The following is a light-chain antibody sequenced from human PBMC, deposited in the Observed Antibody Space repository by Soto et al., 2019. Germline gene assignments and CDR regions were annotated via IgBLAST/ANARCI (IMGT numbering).Light chain of an antibody. CDR3: QQTDSSRA. J-gene: IGKJ1*01. V-gene: IGKV1-39*01. CDR2: AAS. Sequence: DIQLPPNRTCLSASVGDRVTITFRASQSINKYLNWYQQKPGKAPKLLIYAASSLQSGVPSRFSGSGSGTDFTLTISSLQPEDFATYYCQQTDSSRAFGQGTKVDI. CDR1: QSINKY.